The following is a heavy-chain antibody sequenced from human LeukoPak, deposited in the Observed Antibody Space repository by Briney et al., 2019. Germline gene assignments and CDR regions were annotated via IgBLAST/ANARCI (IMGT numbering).Heavy chain of an antibody. CDR2: IYYSGST. CDR1: GGSISSHY. V-gene: IGHV4-59*11. CDR3: ARELVSVGHDYGDSDYYYYYYMDV. D-gene: IGHD4-17*01. Sequence: SETLSLTCTVSGGSISSHYWSWIRQPPGKGLEWIGYIYYSGSTNYNPSPKSRVTISVDTSKNQFSLKLSSVTAADTAVYYRARELVSVGHDYGDSDYYYYYYMDVWGKGTTVTVSS. J-gene: IGHJ6*03.